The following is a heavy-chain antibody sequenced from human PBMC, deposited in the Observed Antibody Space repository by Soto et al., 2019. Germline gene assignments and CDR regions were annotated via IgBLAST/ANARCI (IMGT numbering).Heavy chain of an antibody. CDR3: ASGASRWYPYFFDS. V-gene: IGHV1-69*01. J-gene: IGHJ4*02. Sequence: QAQVVQSGAEVRKPGSSVKLSCKASEGTFNSYAIAWVRQAPGQGLEWMGGIIPYYNTLNYAQKFQDRVTITADESTNTDYMELSSLRSDDTAVYFCASGASRWYPYFFDSWAQGTLVTVSS. CDR1: EGTFNSYA. CDR2: IIPYYNTL. D-gene: IGHD6-13*01.